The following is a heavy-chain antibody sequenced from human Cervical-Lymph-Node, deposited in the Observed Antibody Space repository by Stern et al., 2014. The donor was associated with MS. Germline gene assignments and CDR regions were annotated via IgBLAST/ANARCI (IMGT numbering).Heavy chain of an antibody. CDR1: GYSLTKTW. J-gene: IGHJ4*02. Sequence: VQLVQSGAELKKPGESLRISCKGSGYSLTKTWIGWVRQMPGKGLEWMGIIYPGDSETRYSPSFQGQVTISADKSINTAYLQWSSLKASDTAMYYCARGRGIALRPDYWGQGTLVTVSS. CDR2: IYPGDSET. D-gene: IGHD6-13*01. CDR3: ARGRGIALRPDY. V-gene: IGHV5-51*03.